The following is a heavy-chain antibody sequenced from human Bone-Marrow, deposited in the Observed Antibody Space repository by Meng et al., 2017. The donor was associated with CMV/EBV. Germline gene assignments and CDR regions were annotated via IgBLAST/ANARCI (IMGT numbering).Heavy chain of an antibody. Sequence: SGDSISSGGYYWSWIRQHPGKGLEWIGYIYYSGSTYYNPSLKSRVTISVDTPKNQFSLKLSSVTAADTAVYYCARGMNLDDSSGPWQHWGQGTLVTVSS. V-gene: IGHV4-31*02. D-gene: IGHD3-22*01. CDR2: IYYSGST. CDR3: ARGMNLDDSSGPWQH. J-gene: IGHJ4*02. CDR1: GDSISSGGYY.